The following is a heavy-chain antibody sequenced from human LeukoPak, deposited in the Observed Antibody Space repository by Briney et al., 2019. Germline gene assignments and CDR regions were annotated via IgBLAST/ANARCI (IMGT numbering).Heavy chain of an antibody. D-gene: IGHD3-16*01. CDR3: AKEVWGLRYFDY. CDR1: GFTFSIYA. J-gene: IGHJ4*02. V-gene: IGHV3-23*01. Sequence: GGSLRLSCVAPGFTFSIYAMCWVREAPGKGLGWVSAISGSGGSTYYADSVKGRFTISRDNSKNTLYLQMNSLRAEDTAVYYCAKEVWGLRYFDYWGQGTLVTVSS. CDR2: ISGSGGST.